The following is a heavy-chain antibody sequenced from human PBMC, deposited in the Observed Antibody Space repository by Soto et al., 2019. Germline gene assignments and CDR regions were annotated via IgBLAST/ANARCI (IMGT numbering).Heavy chain of an antibody. CDR1: GFMFSSHG. J-gene: IGHJ4*02. Sequence: QVQLVESGGGVVQPGRSLRLSCAASGFMFSSHGMHWIRQAPGKGLEWVAVIWYDGSNKYYADSVKGRFTISRDNSKNTLYLQMNSLRVADAAVYYCGPDTLDYWGQGTLVTVSS. V-gene: IGHV3-33*01. CDR2: IWYDGSNK. CDR3: GPDTLDY.